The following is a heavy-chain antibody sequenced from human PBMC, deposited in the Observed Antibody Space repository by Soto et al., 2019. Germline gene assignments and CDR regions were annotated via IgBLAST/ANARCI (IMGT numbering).Heavy chain of an antibody. CDR3: ARGKVVVVVAAIFDYYGMDV. Sequence: SETLSLTCAVYGGSFSGYYWSWIRQPPGKGLEWIGEINHSGSTNYNPSLKSRVTISVDTSKNQFSLKLSSVTAADTAVYCCARGKVVVVVAAIFDYYGMDVWGQGTTVTVSS. D-gene: IGHD2-15*01. CDR1: GGSFSGYY. V-gene: IGHV4-34*01. J-gene: IGHJ6*02. CDR2: INHSGST.